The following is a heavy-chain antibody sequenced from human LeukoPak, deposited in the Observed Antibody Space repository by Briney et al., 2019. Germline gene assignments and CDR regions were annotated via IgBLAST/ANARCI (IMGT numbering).Heavy chain of an antibody. CDR1: GFTFSSYN. CDR3: ARLRGYCSSTSCYVAFDI. D-gene: IGHD2-2*01. CDR2: ISSSSSYI. J-gene: IGHJ3*02. V-gene: IGHV3-21*01. Sequence: GGSLRLSCAASGFTFSSYNMNWVRQAPGKGLEWVSSISSSSSYIYYADSVNGRFTIYRDNAKNSLYLQMNSLRAEDTAVYYCARLRGYCSSTSCYVAFDIWGQGTMVTVSS.